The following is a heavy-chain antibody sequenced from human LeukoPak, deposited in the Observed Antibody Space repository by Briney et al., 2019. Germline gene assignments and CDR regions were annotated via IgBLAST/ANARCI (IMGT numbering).Heavy chain of an antibody. V-gene: IGHV3-23*01. Sequence: GGSLRLSCAASGFIFSSYAMNWVRQAPGKGLEWVSAISGSGGSTYYADSVKGRFTISRDNSKNTLYLQMNSLRAEDTAVYYCAKKGGGGDSYYFDYWGQGTLVTVSS. CDR3: AKKGGGGDSYYFDY. CDR1: GFIFSSYA. J-gene: IGHJ4*02. D-gene: IGHD2-21*02. CDR2: ISGSGGST.